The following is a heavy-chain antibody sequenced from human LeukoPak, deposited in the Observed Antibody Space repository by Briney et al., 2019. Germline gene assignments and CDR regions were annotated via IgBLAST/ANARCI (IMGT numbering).Heavy chain of an antibody. CDR3: ARGAKQQLVPRAEYFQH. J-gene: IGHJ1*01. CDR2: INHSGST. Sequence: SETLSLTCAVYGGSFSGYYWSWIRQPPGKGLEWIGEINHSGSTNYDPSLESRVTISVDTSKSQFSLKLSSVTAADTAVYYCARGAKQQLVPRAEYFQHWGQGTLVTVSS. D-gene: IGHD6-13*01. V-gene: IGHV4-34*01. CDR1: GGSFSGYY.